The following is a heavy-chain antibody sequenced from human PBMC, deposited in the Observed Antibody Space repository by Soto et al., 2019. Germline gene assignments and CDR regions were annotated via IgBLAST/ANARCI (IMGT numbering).Heavy chain of an antibody. J-gene: IGHJ4*02. CDR3: VRDHLWAFDY. V-gene: IGHV3-48*01. Sequence: PGGSLRLSCVASGFTFSSYSINWIRQAPGKGPEWVSWISPAGNSVDYTDSVKGRFTISRDNAENSLYLEMNSLRGEDTAVYYCVRDHLWAFDYWGQGTLVTVSS. CDR1: GFTFSSYS. CDR2: ISPAGNSV. D-gene: IGHD3-16*01.